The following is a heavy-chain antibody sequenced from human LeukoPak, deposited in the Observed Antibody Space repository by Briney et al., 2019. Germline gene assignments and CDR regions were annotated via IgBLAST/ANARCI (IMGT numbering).Heavy chain of an antibody. J-gene: IGHJ4*02. Sequence: GGSLRLSCAVSGLTASSYYMSWVRPAQGKGLELVSAIYSGGETYYADSVKGRFTISRDNSKNTLYLQMNSLRAEDTAVYYCASVRWNDGIAKWGQGTLVTVSS. CDR3: ASVRWNDGIAK. CDR1: GLTASSYY. CDR2: IYSGGET. D-gene: IGHD1-1*01. V-gene: IGHV3-53*01.